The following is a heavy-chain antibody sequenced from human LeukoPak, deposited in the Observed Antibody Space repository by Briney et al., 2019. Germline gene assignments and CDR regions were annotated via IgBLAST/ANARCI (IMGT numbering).Heavy chain of an antibody. CDR1: GFTFSIYG. CDR2: ISGSGGST. V-gene: IGHV3-23*01. Sequence: PGGSLRLSCAASGFTFSIYGMSWVRQAPGKGLEWVSAISGSGGSTYYADSVRSRFTISRDNSKNTLYLQMNSLRAEDTAVYYCAKEVGYYDSSGYSDAFDIWGQGTMVTVSS. CDR3: AKEVGYYDSSGYSDAFDI. J-gene: IGHJ3*02. D-gene: IGHD3-22*01.